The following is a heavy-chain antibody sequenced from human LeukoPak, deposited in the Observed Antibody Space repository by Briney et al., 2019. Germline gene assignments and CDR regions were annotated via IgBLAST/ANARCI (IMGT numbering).Heavy chain of an antibody. J-gene: IGHJ6*02. CDR1: GFTFSSYG. CDR3: AKDRRYSGYDYTYYYYYGVDV. Sequence: PGGSLRLSCAASGFTFSSYGMHWVRQAPGKGLEWVAVISYDGSNKYYADSVKGRFTISRDNSKNTLYLQMNSLRAEDTAVYYCAKDRRYSGYDYTYYYYYGVDVWGQGTTVTVSS. CDR2: ISYDGSNK. D-gene: IGHD5-12*01. V-gene: IGHV3-30*18.